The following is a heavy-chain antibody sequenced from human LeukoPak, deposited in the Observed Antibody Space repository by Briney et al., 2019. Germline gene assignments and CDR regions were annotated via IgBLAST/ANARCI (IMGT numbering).Heavy chain of an antibody. D-gene: IGHD3-10*01. CDR3: ARERLLWFGELSMDWFDP. J-gene: IGHJ5*02. CDR2: IYTSGST. V-gene: IGHV4-4*07. CDR1: GGSISSYY. Sequence: PSETLSLTCTVSGGSISSYYGSWSRQPAGKGLEWIGRIYTSGSTNDNPSLRRRVTTSVDTSKNQFSWKRSSVTAAETAVDYCARERLLWFGELSMDWFDPWGQGTLVTVSS.